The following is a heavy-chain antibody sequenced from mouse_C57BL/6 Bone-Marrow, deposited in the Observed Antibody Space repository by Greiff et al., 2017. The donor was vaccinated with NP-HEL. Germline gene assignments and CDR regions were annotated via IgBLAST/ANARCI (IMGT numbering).Heavy chain of an antibody. CDR1: GFTFTDYY. Sequence: EVKVVESGGGLVQPGGSLKLSCAASGFTFTDYYMSWVRQPPGKALEWLGFIRNKANGYTTEYSASVKGRFTISRDNSQSILYLQMNALRAEDSATYYCARYRYYFDYWGQGTTLTVSS. J-gene: IGHJ2*01. V-gene: IGHV7-3*01. CDR2: IRNKANGYTT. CDR3: ARYRYYFDY.